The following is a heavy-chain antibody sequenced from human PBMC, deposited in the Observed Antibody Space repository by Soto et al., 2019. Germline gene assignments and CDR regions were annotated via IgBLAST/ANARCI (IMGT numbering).Heavy chain of an antibody. D-gene: IGHD1-26*01. CDR2: IYYSGSS. CDR1: GGSISSGGYY. V-gene: IGHV4-31*03. J-gene: IGHJ4*02. CDR3: ARASPTGSYCDY. Sequence: QVQLQESGPGLVEPSQTLSLTCTVSGGSISSGGYYWSWIRQHPGKGLEWIGYIYYSGSSYYNPSLKSRVTISVDTSKNQFSLKLSSVTAADTAVYYCARASPTGSYCDYWGQGTLVTVSS.